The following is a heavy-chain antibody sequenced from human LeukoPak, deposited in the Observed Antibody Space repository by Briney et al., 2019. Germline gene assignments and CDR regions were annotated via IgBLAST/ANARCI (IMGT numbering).Heavy chain of an antibody. Sequence: PGGSLRLSCAASGFTFSTYAMSWVRQAPGQGLAWVSTISGSGGSIYYADSAKGRFTISRDNSENTVYLQMNSLRAEDTAVYYCAKAGDIYYFDFWGQGTLVTVSS. CDR1: GFTFSTYA. J-gene: IGHJ4*02. D-gene: IGHD5-12*01. V-gene: IGHV3-23*01. CDR3: AKAGDIYYFDF. CDR2: ISGSGGSI.